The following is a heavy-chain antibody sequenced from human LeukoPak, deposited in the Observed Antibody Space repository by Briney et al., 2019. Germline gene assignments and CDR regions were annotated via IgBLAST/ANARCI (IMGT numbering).Heavy chain of an antibody. CDR1: GYTLTEFS. CDR3: AAVKLTIIYVTYFDY. CDR2: FDPENCET. D-gene: IGHD3-10*01. Sequence: ASVKVSCKVSGYTLTEFSMHWVRQAAGKGLEWMGGFDPENCETIYAQDFQGGVTMTEDTSTDTAYMDLSSLTSEVPAVYYCAAVKLTIIYVTYFDYWGQGTLVTVSS. V-gene: IGHV1-24*01. J-gene: IGHJ4*02.